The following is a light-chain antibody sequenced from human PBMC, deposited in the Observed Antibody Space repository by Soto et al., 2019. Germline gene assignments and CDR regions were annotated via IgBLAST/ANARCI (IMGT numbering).Light chain of an antibody. CDR3: CSYAGSSLWV. CDR1: SSDVGIYNY. CDR2: DVS. V-gene: IGLV2-11*01. Sequence: QSALTQPRSVSGSPGQSVTISCTGTSSDVGIYNYVSWYQQHPGKAPQLVIYDVSKRPSGVPDRFSGSKSGNTASLTISGLQAEDDADYYCCSYAGSSLWVFGGGTKLTVL. J-gene: IGLJ3*02.